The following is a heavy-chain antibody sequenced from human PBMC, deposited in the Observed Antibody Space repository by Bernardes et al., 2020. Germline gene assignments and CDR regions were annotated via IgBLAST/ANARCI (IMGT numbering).Heavy chain of an antibody. CDR3: PQVTIFGVVILDY. CDR2: ISSSRTI. J-gene: IGHJ4*02. CDR1: GFIFSDYY. V-gene: IGHV3-11*04. D-gene: IGHD3-3*01. Sequence: GGSLRLSCAASGFIFSDYYMNWVRQAPGKGLEWVSSISSSRTIYYADSVKGRFTISRDNAKNSLCLQLNSLRAEDTAVYYCPQVTIFGVVILDYWGQGTLVTVSS.